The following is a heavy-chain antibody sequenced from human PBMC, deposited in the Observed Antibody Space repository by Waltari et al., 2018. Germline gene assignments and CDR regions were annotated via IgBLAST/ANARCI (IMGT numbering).Heavy chain of an antibody. CDR2: IGGTHSNI. V-gene: IGHV3-21*01. D-gene: IGHD3-10*01. CDR3: TRDLYGSGGDWFDP. Sequence: EVRLAESGGGLVKPGGSLRRSCIASGFEFSDWDMNWVRQTPGTGLEWVSSIGGTHSNIFYAESVKGLFIVSRDNAKRSLYLQMDNLRAEDSGLYYCTRDLYGSGGDWFDPWGQGTLVTVSS. J-gene: IGHJ5*02. CDR1: GFEFSDWD.